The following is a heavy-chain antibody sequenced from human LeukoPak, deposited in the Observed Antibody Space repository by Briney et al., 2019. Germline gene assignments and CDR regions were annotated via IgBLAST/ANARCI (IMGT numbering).Heavy chain of an antibody. CDR2: ISYVGGNK. J-gene: IGHJ4*02. CDR3: ARPLASGSYYIMEY. D-gene: IGHD3-10*01. V-gene: IGHV3-30-3*01. Sequence: GGSLRLSCTTSGFTFSSYAMHWVRQAPGKGLEWVAVISYVGGNKYYADSVKGRFTISRDISKNTLYLQMDSLRAEDTAVYYCARPLASGSYYIMEYWGQGTLVTVSS. CDR1: GFTFSSYA.